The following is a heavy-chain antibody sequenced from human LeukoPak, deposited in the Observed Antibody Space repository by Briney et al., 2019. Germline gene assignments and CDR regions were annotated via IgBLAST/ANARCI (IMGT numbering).Heavy chain of an antibody. J-gene: IGHJ4*02. Sequence: SVKVSCKASGGTFSSYAISWVRQAPGQGLEWMGGIIPIFGTANYAQKFQGRVTITTDESTSTAYMELSSLRSEYTAVYYCAGPRYAYYYDSSGYYDLDYWGQGTLVTVYS. CDR3: AGPRYAYYYDSSGYYDLDY. D-gene: IGHD3-22*01. V-gene: IGHV1-69*05. CDR1: GGTFSSYA. CDR2: IIPIFGTA.